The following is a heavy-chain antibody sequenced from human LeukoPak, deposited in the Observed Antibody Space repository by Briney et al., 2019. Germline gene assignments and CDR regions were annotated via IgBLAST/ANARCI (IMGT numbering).Heavy chain of an antibody. D-gene: IGHD3-3*01. CDR2: INHSGST. CDR1: GGSFSGYY. CDR3: ARGCPRVYYDFWSGYYHWFDP. V-gene: IGHV4-34*01. Sequence: PSETLSLTCAVYGGSFSGYYWSWIRQPPGKGLEWIGEINHSGSTNYNPSLKSRVTISVDTSKNQFSLKLSSVTAADTAVYYCARGCPRVYYDFWSGYYHWFDPWGQGTLVTVSS. J-gene: IGHJ5*02.